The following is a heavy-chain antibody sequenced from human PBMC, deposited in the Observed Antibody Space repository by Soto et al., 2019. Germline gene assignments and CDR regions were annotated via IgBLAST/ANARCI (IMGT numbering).Heavy chain of an antibody. CDR2: IYYSGST. CDR1: GGSISSGGYY. CDR3: ARDSSPVAGTFDY. D-gene: IGHD6-19*01. J-gene: IGHJ4*02. V-gene: IGHV4-31*03. Sequence: SETLSLTCTVSGGSISSGGYYWSWIRQHPGKGLEWIGYIYYSGSTYYNPSLKSRVTISVDTSKNQFSLKLSSVTAADTAVYYCARDSSPVAGTFDYWGQGTLLTVSS.